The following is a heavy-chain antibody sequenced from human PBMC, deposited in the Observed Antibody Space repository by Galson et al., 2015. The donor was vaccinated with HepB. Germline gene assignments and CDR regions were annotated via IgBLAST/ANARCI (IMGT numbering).Heavy chain of an antibody. CDR2: INTKTGRQ. D-gene: IGHD1-26*01. V-gene: IGHV7-4-1*02. CDR3: ARDMPVGGCYYFYYGLDV. Sequence: SVKVSCKASGDTFGAYNINWVRQAPGQGLEWMGWINTKTGRQTYGQGFTGRFVFSLDTSINTAYLQISSLKAEDTAIYFCARDMPVGGCYYFYYGLDVWGQGTTVTVSS. J-gene: IGHJ6*02. CDR1: GDTFGAYN.